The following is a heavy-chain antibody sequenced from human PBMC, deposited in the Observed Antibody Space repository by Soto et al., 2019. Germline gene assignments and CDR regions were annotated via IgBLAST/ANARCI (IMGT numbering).Heavy chain of an antibody. CDR3: ARNLDPYHCRSGYHLAYYYGMDV. V-gene: IGHV3-21*01. Sequence: GGSLRLSCAASGFTFSSYSMNWVRQAPGKGLEWVSSISSSSSYIYYADSVKGRFTISRDNAKNSLYLQMNSLRAEDTAVYYCARNLDPYHCRSGYHLAYYYGMDVWGQGTTVTVSS. J-gene: IGHJ6*02. CDR2: ISSSSSYI. D-gene: IGHD3-3*01. CDR1: GFTFSSYS.